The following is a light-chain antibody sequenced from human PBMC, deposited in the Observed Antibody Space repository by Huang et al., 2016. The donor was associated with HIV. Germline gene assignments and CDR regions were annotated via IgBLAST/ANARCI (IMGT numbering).Light chain of an antibody. Sequence: DAVMTQSPLSLPVTLGQPASISCRSSQSLVHSDGNTYLNWFQQRPGQSPRRLIYNVSNRDSGVPDRFSGSGADTDFTLKISRVEAEDVGVYYCMQGTHWAPTFGQGTKLEIK. CDR3: MQGTHWAPT. J-gene: IGKJ2*01. CDR2: NVS. CDR1: QSLVHSDGNTY. V-gene: IGKV2-30*02.